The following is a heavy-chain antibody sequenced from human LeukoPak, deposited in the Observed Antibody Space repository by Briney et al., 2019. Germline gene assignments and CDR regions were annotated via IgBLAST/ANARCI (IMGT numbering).Heavy chain of an antibody. D-gene: IGHD3-10*01. J-gene: IGHJ3*02. CDR2: IDPSDSYT. CDR1: GYSFSTYW. CDR3: ARRVRGVVHLDAFGI. Sequence: RGESLRISCKGSGYSFSTYWINWVRLMPGKGLEWMGRIDPSDSYTKYSPSSQGHVTISVDKSISTAYLQWTSLKASDTAMYYCARRVRGVVHLDAFGIWGQGTMVTVSS. V-gene: IGHV5-10-1*01.